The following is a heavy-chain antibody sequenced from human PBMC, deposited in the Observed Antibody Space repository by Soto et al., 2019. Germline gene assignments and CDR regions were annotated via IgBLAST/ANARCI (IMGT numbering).Heavy chain of an antibody. J-gene: IGHJ6*02. D-gene: IGHD1-26*01. CDR3: ARVSGSYYYGMDV. CDR1: GGSISSSNW. CDR2: IYHSGST. V-gene: IGHV4-4*02. Sequence: SETLSLTCTVSGGSISSSNWWIWVRQPPGKGLEWIGEIYHSGSTNYNPSLKSRVTISVDKSKNQFSLKLGSVTAADTAVYYCARVSGSYYYGMDVWGQGTTVTVSS.